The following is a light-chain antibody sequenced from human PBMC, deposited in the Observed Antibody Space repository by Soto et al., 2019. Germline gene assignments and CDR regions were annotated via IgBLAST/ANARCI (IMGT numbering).Light chain of an antibody. CDR1: QSVSSNF. CDR2: NAS. V-gene: IGKV3-20*01. Sequence: EIVLTQSPGTLSLSPGERATLSCRASQSVSSNFLAWYQQKPGQAPRLLIYNASNRATGIPDRFSGSGSGTDFTLTISRLEPEDFAVYYCQQYGSSHRTFGQGTKMEIK. J-gene: IGKJ1*01. CDR3: QQYGSSHRT.